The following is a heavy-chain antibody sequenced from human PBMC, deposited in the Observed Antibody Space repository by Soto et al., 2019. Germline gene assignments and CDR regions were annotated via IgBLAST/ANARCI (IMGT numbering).Heavy chain of an antibody. CDR3: ARRLARGVIGWFDP. CDR1: GGSISSGTYY. CDR2: LYYTGRT. D-gene: IGHD3-10*01. Sequence: SETLSLTCTVSGGSISSGTYYWGWIRQPPGKGLEWIGSLYYTGRTYYSPSLKSRVTISVDTSKNHFSLNLTSVTAADTAVYYCARRLARGVIGWFDPWGQGTLVTVYS. J-gene: IGHJ5*02. V-gene: IGHV4-39*02.